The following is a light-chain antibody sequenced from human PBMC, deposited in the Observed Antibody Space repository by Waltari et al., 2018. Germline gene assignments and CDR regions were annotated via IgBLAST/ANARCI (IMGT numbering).Light chain of an antibody. CDR1: HTDIGAYSY. CDR3: CSPTTTSTLV. J-gene: IGLJ2*01. Sequence: QSALAQPASVSGSPGQPVTISCTGTHTDIGAYSYVSWYQQHPGKVPTLLIFDVIDRPSGISHRFSGSKSGNTASLTISGLQTGDEATYYCCSPTTTSTLVFGGGTKLTVV. V-gene: IGLV2-14*03. CDR2: DVI.